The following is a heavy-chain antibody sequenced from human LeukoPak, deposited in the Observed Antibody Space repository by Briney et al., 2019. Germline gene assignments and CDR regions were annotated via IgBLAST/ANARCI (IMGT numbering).Heavy chain of an antibody. V-gene: IGHV3-23*01. CDR1: GFTFSSYT. CDR2: ITTSDGNT. CDR3: AKDGGLWVSAHWGDS. D-gene: IGHD7-27*01. J-gene: IGHJ4*02. Sequence: GGSLRLSCAASGFTFSSYTMSWVRQAPGRGLEWVSAITTSDGNTYYADSVKGRFTVSRDNSKNTLFLQMNSLRAEDTAVYYCAKDGGLWVSAHWGDSWGRGTLVTVSS.